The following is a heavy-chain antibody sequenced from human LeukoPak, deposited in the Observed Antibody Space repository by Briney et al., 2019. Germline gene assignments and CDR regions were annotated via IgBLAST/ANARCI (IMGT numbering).Heavy chain of an antibody. V-gene: IGHV3-23*01. CDR1: GFTFSSYA. D-gene: IGHD6-6*01. Sequence: GGSLRLSCAASGFTFSSYAMSWVRQAPGKGLEWVSAISGSGGSTYYADSVKGRFTISRDNSENTLYLQMNSLRAEDTAVYYCAKERGGSSSSPPFDCWGQGTLVTVSS. J-gene: IGHJ4*02. CDR2: ISGSGGST. CDR3: AKERGGSSSSPPFDC.